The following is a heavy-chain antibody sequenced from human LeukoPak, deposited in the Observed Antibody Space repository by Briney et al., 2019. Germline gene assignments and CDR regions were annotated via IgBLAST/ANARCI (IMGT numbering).Heavy chain of an antibody. Sequence: SETLSLTCTVSGYSISSGYYWGWIRQPPGKGLEWIGSIYHSGSTYYNPSLKSRATISVDTSKNQFSLKLSSMTAADTAVYYCASELVGATGGAQLLFGYWGQGTLVTVSS. CDR2: IYHSGST. CDR3: ASELVGATGGAQLLFGY. V-gene: IGHV4-38-2*02. CDR1: GYSISSGYY. D-gene: IGHD1-26*01. J-gene: IGHJ4*02.